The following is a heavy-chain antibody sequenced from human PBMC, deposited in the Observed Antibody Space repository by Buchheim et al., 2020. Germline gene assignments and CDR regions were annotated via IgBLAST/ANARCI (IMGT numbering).Heavy chain of an antibody. V-gene: IGHV3-23*01. J-gene: IGHJ6*02. CDR1: GFTFSSYA. CDR3: ARFWSGYYPYYYYGMDV. Sequence: EVQLLESGGGLVQPGGSLRLSCAASGFTFSSYAMSWVRQAPGKGLEWVSAISGSGGSTYYADSVKGRFTISRANSKNTLYLQMNSLRAEDTAVYYCARFWSGYYPYYYYGMDVWGQGTT. D-gene: IGHD3-3*01. CDR2: ISGSGGST.